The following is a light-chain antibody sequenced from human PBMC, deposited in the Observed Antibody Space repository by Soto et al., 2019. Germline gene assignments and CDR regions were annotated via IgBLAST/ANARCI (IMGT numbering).Light chain of an antibody. Sequence: QLVLTQPPSVSGAPGQRVTISCTGSSSNIGAGYDVHWYQQLPGTAPKLLIYGNSNRPSGVPDRFSGSKSGTSASLAITGLQAEDEADYYCQSYDSSLRDYVFGTGTKVTVL. V-gene: IGLV1-40*01. CDR2: GNS. CDR1: SSNIGAGYD. CDR3: QSYDSSLRDYV. J-gene: IGLJ1*01.